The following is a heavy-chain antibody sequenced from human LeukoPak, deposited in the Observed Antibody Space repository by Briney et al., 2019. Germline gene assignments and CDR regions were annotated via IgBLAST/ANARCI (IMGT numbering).Heavy chain of an antibody. V-gene: IGHV4-34*01. CDR2: INHSGST. CDR3: ARFKLGIDY. J-gene: IGHJ4*02. Sequence: SETLSLTCAVYGGSFSGYYWSWIRQPPGKGLEWIGEINHSGSTNYNPSLKSRVTITVDTSKSQFSLKLSSVTAADTAVYYCARFKLGIDYWGQGTLVTVSS. CDR1: GGSFSGYY. D-gene: IGHD7-27*01.